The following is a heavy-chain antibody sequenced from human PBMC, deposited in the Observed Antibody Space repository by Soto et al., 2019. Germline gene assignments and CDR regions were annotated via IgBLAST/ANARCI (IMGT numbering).Heavy chain of an antibody. CDR3: AKDQSSHLYRSAWDY. CDR2: ISGSGGST. D-gene: IGHD3-10*01. V-gene: IGHV3-23*01. J-gene: IGHJ4*02. Sequence: EVQLLESGGGLVQPGGSLRLSCAASGFTFSSYAMSWVRQAPGKGLEWVSAISGSGGSTYYADSVKGRFTISRDNSKNTLYLQMNSLRAVDTAVYYCAKDQSSHLYRSAWDYWRQGTLVTVSS. CDR1: GFTFSSYA.